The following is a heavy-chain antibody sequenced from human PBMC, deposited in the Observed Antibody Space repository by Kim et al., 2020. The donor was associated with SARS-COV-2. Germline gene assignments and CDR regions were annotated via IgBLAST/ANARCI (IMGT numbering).Heavy chain of an antibody. CDR3: ARGFGSGRFDP. J-gene: IGHJ5*02. CDR1: GGSISSYY. D-gene: IGHD3-16*01. CDR2: IYYSGST. Sequence: SETLSLTCTVSGGSISSYYWSWIRQPPGKGLEWIGYIYYSGSTNYNPSLKSRVTISVDTSKNQFSLKLSSVTAADTAVYYCARGFGSGRFDPWGQGTLVT. V-gene: IGHV4-59*01.